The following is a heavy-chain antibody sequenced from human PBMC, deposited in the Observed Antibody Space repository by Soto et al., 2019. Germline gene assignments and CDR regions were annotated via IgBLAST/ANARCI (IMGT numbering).Heavy chain of an antibody. J-gene: IGHJ4*02. D-gene: IGHD2-2*01. Sequence: QVQLVQSGAEVKKPGASVKVSCKASGYTFTSYGISWVRQAAGQGLEWMGWISAYNGITNSAQKFQGRVTMTTDTSTSTDYMELRSLTSDDTAVYYCAGDDCISASCYQGDYWGQGTLVAVSS. CDR2: ISAYNGIT. V-gene: IGHV1-18*01. CDR3: AGDDCISASCYQGDY. CDR1: GYTFTSYG.